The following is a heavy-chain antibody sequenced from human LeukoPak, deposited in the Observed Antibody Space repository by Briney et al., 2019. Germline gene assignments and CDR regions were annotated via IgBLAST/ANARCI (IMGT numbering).Heavy chain of an antibody. J-gene: IGHJ5*01. D-gene: IGHD6-6*01. V-gene: IGHV4-61*02. CDR2: IYTSGST. Sequence: SSETLSLTCTVSGGSISSGSYYWSWIRQPAGKGLEWIGRIYTSGSTNYNPSLKSRVTISVDTSKNQFSLKLSSVTAADTAVYYCARLATPSTMAARGRSWFESWGQGTLVTVSS. CDR1: GGSISSGSYY. CDR3: ARLATPSTMAARGRSWFES.